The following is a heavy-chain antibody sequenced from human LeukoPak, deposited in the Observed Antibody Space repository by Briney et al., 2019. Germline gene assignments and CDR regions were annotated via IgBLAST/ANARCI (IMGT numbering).Heavy chain of an antibody. CDR1: GGSFSGYY. CDR3: ARGYCSGGSCYSYYYYNFMDV. Sequence: SETLSLTCAVYGGSFSGYYWSWIRQPPGKGLEWIGEINHSGSTNYNPSLKSRVTISVDTSKNQFSLKLSSVTAADTAVYYCARGYCSGGSCYSYYYYNFMDVWGKGTTVTVSS. J-gene: IGHJ6*03. CDR2: INHSGST. D-gene: IGHD2-15*01. V-gene: IGHV4-34*01.